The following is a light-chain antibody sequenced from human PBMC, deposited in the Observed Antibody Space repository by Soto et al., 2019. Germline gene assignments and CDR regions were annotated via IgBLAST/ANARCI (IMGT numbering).Light chain of an antibody. J-gene: IGKJ1*01. CDR2: QAS. V-gene: IGKV1-5*03. CDR1: QSISNW. CDR3: QQYNSYPRT. Sequence: DIQMTQSPSTRSASVGDRVTITCRAIQSISNWLAWYQQKPGKAPQLLIYQASSLESGVPSRFSGSASGTEFTLTISSLQPDDFATYYCQQYNSYPRTFGQGTKVDNK.